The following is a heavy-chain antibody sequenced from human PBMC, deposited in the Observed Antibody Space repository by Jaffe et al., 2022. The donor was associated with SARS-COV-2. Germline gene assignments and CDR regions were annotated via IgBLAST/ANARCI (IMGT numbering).Heavy chain of an antibody. V-gene: IGHV5-51*01. D-gene: IGHD3-10*01. CDR1: GYTFTNYW. J-gene: IGHJ6*02. CDR2: LYPGHSDI. CDR3: ARHVMVPGGFSGVDV. Sequence: EVQLVQSGAEVQKSGESLKISCRGSGYTFTNYWIGWVRQMPGKGLEWMGILYPGHSDIRYNPSFQGQVTISADESFSTAYLQWRSLRASDTGVYYCARHVMVPGGFSGVDVWGQGTTVTVSS.